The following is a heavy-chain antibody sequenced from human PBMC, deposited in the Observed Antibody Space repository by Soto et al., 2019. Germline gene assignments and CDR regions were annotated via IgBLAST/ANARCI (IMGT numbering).Heavy chain of an antibody. CDR1: GYSISSSNW. CDR2: IYYSGST. CDR3: ARKGVLADFDY. D-gene: IGHD3-3*02. V-gene: IGHV4-28*01. J-gene: IGHJ4*02. Sequence: QVQLQESGPGLVKPSDTLSLTCAVSGYSISSSNWWGWIRQPPGKGLEWIGYIYYSGSTYYNPSLKCGVTMSVDTSKNQFALKLSTVTAVDTAVYYCARKGVLADFDYWGQGTLVIVSS.